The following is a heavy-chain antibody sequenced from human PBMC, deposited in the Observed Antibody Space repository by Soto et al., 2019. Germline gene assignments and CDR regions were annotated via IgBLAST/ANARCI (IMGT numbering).Heavy chain of an antibody. CDR1: GFTFSSYA. D-gene: IGHD3-10*01. CDR3: SKGWDPSAVMVRGVNYYYYYMDV. V-gene: IGHV3-23*01. Sequence: GGSLRLSCAASGFTFSSYAMSWVRQAPGKGLEWVSAISGSGGSTYYADSVKGRFTISRDNSKNTLYLQMNSLRAEDKAVYYCSKGWDPSAVMVRGVNYYYYYMDVWGKGTTVTVSS. J-gene: IGHJ6*03. CDR2: ISGSGGST.